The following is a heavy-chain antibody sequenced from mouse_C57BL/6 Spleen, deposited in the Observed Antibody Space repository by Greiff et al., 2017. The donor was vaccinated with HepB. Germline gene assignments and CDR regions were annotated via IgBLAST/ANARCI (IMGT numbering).Heavy chain of an antibody. CDR2: INPSSGYT. CDR1: GYTFTSST. CDR3: ARGETGTGGDY. D-gene: IGHD4-1*01. J-gene: IGHJ2*01. V-gene: IGHV1-4*01. Sequence: QVQLQQSGAELARPGASVKMSCKASGYTFTSSTMHWVKQRPGQGLEWIGYINPSSGYTKYNQKFKDKATLTADKSSSTAYMQLSSLTSEDSAVYYCARGETGTGGDYWGQGTTLTVSS.